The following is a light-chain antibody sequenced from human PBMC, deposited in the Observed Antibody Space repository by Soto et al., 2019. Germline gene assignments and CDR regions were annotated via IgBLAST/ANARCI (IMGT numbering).Light chain of an antibody. V-gene: IGKV3-20*01. J-gene: IGKJ1*01. CDR1: QSVSSAY. Sequence: EIVLTQPPGTLSLSPGERATLSCRASQSVSSAYLAWYQQKPGQAPRLLIYDVSSRATGIPDRFSGSGSGTDFTLTVSRLEPEDFAVYYCQQYGSSPETFGQGTKVEIK. CDR2: DVS. CDR3: QQYGSSPET.